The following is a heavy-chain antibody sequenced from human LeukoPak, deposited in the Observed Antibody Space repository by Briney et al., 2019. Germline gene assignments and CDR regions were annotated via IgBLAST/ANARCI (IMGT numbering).Heavy chain of an antibody. D-gene: IGHD2-15*01. CDR1: GYTFTGYY. V-gene: IGHV1-2*02. CDR2: INPNSGGT. Sequence: ASVKVSCKASGYTFTGYYMHWVRRAPGQGLEGMGWINPNSGGTNYAQKFQGRVTMTRDTYISTAYMELSRLRSDDTAVYYCARGGVAATDWFDPWGQGALVTVSS. J-gene: IGHJ5*02. CDR3: ARGGVAATDWFDP.